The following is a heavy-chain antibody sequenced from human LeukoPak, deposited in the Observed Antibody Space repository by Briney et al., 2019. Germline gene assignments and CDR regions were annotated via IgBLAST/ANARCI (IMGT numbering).Heavy chain of an antibody. CDR2: IWYDGSKK. J-gene: IGHJ6*03. V-gene: IGHV3-33*01. CDR3: ARDVRDYYYYMDV. CDR1: GFTFSSYG. Sequence: GGSLRLSCAASGFTFSSYGMHWVRQAPGKGLEWVAGIWYDGSKKCYADSLKGRLTISRDNSKITLYLQMNSLRAEDTAVYYCARDVRDYYYYMDVWGKGTTVTVSS.